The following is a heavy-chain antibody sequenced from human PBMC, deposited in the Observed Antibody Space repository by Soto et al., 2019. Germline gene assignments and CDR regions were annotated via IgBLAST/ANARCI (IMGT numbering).Heavy chain of an antibody. Sequence: PGGSLRLSCSASGFTFSSFAMSWVRQAPGKGLEWVSAIGARVDDTYYADSVKGRFTISRDNSKNMIFLQMNSLGAEDTAIYFCAQDEMGATPYWGQGTLVTFSS. J-gene: IGHJ4*02. CDR1: GFTFSSFA. CDR2: IGARVDDT. V-gene: IGHV3-23*01. D-gene: IGHD1-26*01. CDR3: AQDEMGATPY.